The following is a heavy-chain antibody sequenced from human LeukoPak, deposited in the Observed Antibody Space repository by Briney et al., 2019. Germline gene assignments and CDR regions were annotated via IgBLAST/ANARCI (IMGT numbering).Heavy chain of an antibody. CDR3: ARGVGGYGTKGSYFDY. V-gene: IGHV3-48*02. CDR2: ISSGLSTI. CDR1: GFTFSSYN. Sequence: PGGSLRLSCAASGFTFSSYNMNWVRQAPGKGLEWVSYISSGLSTIYYADSVKGRFTISRDNAKNSLYLQMNSLRDEDTAVYYCARGVGGYGTKGSYFDYWGQGTLVTVSS. D-gene: IGHD5-12*01. J-gene: IGHJ4*02.